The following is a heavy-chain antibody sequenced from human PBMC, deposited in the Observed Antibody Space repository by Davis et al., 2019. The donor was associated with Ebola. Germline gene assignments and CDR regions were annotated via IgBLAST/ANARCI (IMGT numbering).Heavy chain of an antibody. V-gene: IGHV4-39*01. J-gene: IGHJ6*04. CDR1: GGSISSSSYY. Sequence: MPSETLSLTCTVSGGSISSSSYYWGWIRQPPGKGLEWIGSMYYSGSTYNNPSLKSRVTISVDTSKNQFSLKLRSVTAADTAVYYCARHLPKWFGELSAMDVWGKGTTVTVSS. CDR2: MYYSGST. CDR3: ARHLPKWFGELSAMDV. D-gene: IGHD3-10*01.